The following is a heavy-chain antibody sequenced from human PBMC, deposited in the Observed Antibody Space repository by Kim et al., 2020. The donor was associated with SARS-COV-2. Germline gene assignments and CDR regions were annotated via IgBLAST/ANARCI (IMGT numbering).Heavy chain of an antibody. D-gene: IGHD3-22*01. CDR3: AKDTYYDSTRAFDY. CDR1: GFTFSSYG. CDR2: ISYDGSNK. Sequence: GGSLRLSCAASGFTFSSYGMHWVRQAPGKGLEWVAVISYDGSNKYYADSVKGRFTISRDNSKNTLYLQMNSLRAEDTAVYYCAKDTYYDSTRAFDYWGQGTLVTVPS. J-gene: IGHJ4*02. V-gene: IGHV3-30*18.